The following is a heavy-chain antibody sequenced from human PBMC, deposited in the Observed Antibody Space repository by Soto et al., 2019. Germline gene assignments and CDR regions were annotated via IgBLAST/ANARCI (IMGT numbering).Heavy chain of an antibody. Sequence: SVRVSCKTCGGTFSSYAISWVRQAPGEGLEWMGGIIPIFGTANYAQKFQGRVTITADESTSTAYMELSSLRSEETAVYYCVRYGIQYSSSCRLDPRGQGTLVTVSS. J-gene: IGHJ5*02. CDR1: GGTFSSYA. D-gene: IGHD6-6*01. CDR3: VRYGIQYSSSCRLDP. V-gene: IGHV1-69*13. CDR2: IIPIFGTA.